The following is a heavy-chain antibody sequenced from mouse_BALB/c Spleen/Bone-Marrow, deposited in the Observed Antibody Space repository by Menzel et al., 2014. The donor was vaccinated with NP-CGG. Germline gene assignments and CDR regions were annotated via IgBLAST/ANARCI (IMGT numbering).Heavy chain of an antibody. J-gene: IGHJ2*01. CDR1: GYTFTNFW. D-gene: IGHD2-1*01. V-gene: IGHV1-80*01. Sequence: LVESGAELVRPGSSVKISCKASGYTFTNFWMNWVKRRPGQGLEWIGQIHPGDGDTNNNGKFKGKATLTTDKSSSTAYMQLSSLSSEDSAVYFCARVYYGNLDYWGQGTTLTVSS. CDR2: IHPGDGDT. CDR3: ARVYYGNLDY.